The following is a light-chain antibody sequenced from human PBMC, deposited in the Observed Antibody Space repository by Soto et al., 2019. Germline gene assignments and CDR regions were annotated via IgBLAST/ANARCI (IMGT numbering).Light chain of an antibody. CDR3: QQRNSYPIT. Sequence: MQFTQSPSFLSASVGDRVTITCRASQGISSYLAWYQQKPGKAPNLLIHTASTLQSGVPSRFSGSGSGTEFTLTISSLQPEDFATYYCQQRNSYPITFGQGTRLENK. CDR1: QGISSY. CDR2: TAS. J-gene: IGKJ5*01. V-gene: IGKV1-9*01.